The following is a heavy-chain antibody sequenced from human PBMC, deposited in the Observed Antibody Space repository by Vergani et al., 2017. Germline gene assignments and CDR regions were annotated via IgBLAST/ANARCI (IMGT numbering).Heavy chain of an antibody. Sequence: QVQLQQWGAGLLKPSETLSLTCAVYGGSFSGYYWSWIRQPPGKGLEWIGEINHSGSTNYNPSLKSRVTISVDTSKNQFSLKLSSVTAADTAVDYCARDRSGSYYYDSSGYYGGFDIWGQGTMVTVSS. D-gene: IGHD3-22*01. V-gene: IGHV4-34*01. CDR1: GGSFSGYY. CDR3: ARDRSGSYYYDSSGYYGGFDI. CDR2: INHSGST. J-gene: IGHJ3*02.